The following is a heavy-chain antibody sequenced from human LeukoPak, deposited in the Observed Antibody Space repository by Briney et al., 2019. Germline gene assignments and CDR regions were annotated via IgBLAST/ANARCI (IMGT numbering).Heavy chain of an antibody. CDR3: AKVPPPGITVFQGVM. CDR2: ITDSGTRT. D-gene: IGHD3-10*01. Sequence: GGSLRLSCAASGFTFSSYAMSWVRQAPGKGLEWVSSITDSGTRTYYADSLNGRFTISRDNAKSTLYLHMNSLRAEDAAVYYCAKVPPPGITVFQGVMWGQGTLVTVSS. J-gene: IGHJ4*02. V-gene: IGHV3-23*01. CDR1: GFTFSSYA.